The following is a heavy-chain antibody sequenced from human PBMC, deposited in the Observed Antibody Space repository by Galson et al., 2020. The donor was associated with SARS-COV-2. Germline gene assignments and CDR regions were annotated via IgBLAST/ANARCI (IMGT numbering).Heavy chain of an antibody. CDR1: GFSLTTSGVG. J-gene: IGHJ4*02. V-gene: IGHV2-5*01. Sequence: ESGPTLVKPTQTLTLTCTFSGFSLTTSGVGVGWIRQPPGKALEWLALIYWNDDKRYSPSLKSRLTITKDTSKNQVVLTMTNMDPVDPATYFCAHSAPSSLTIFGVVIVKDYFDYWGQGTLVTVSS. CDR2: IYWNDDK. CDR3: AHSAPSSLTIFGVVIVKDYFDY. D-gene: IGHD3-3*01.